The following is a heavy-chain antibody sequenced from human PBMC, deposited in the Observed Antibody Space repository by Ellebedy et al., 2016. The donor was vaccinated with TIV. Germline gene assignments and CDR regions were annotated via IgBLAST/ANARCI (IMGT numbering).Heavy chain of an antibody. V-gene: IGHV1-69*13. Sequence: ASVKVSCKASGGTFSSYAISWVRQAPGQGLEWMGGIIPIFGTANYAQKFQGRVTITADESTSTAYMELSSLRSEDTAVYYCALIRNLVPAAIPLSYGMDVWGQGTTVTVSS. CDR3: ALIRNLVPAAIPLSYGMDV. D-gene: IGHD2-2*01. CDR1: GGTFSSYA. CDR2: IIPIFGTA. J-gene: IGHJ6*02.